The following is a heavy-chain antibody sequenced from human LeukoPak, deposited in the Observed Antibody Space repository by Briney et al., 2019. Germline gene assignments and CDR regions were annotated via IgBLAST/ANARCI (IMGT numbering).Heavy chain of an antibody. Sequence: SETLPLTCSVSGASISAYYWSWIRQPPGKGLEWIGYIHYSGTINYNPSLMSRVTISVDSSKSQFSLRLSSVTAADTAVYFCARGHKGLEVWGQGATVTVSS. J-gene: IGHJ6*02. CDR3: ARGHKGLEV. CDR2: IHYSGTI. V-gene: IGHV4-59*01. CDR1: GASISAYY.